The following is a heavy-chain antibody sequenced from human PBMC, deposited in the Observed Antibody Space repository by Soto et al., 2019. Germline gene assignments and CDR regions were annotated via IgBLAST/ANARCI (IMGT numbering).Heavy chain of an antibody. D-gene: IGHD2-15*01. CDR3: AREKGYCDGGYCFRSAFDL. CDR1: GFALSSYS. Sequence: EVQLVESGGRLVKPGGSLRLSCAVSGFALSSYSIAWVRQAPGKGLEWVSFTFNYAGRLYYADSVKGRFAISRDDDKTSVYLQTPSLRAEDTAVYYCAREKGYCDGGYCFRSAFDLRGQGTVVTVSS. V-gene: IGHV3-21*01. CDR2: TFNYAGRL. J-gene: IGHJ3*01.